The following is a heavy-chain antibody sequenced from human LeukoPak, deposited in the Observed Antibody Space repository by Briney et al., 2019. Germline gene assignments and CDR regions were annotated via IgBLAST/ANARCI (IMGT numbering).Heavy chain of an antibody. CDR1: GFTFSSYA. J-gene: IGHJ4*02. D-gene: IGHD6-13*01. V-gene: IGHV3-30*04. CDR2: ISYDGSNK. Sequence: GRSLRLSCAASGFTFSSYAMHWVRQAPGKGLEWAAVISYDGSNKYYADSVKGRFTISRDNSKNTLYLQMNSLRAEDTAVYYCARETSNLAALDYWGQGTLVTVSS. CDR3: ARETSNLAALDY.